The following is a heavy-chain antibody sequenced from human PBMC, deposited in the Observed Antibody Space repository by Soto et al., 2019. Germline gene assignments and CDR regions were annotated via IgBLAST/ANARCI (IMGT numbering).Heavy chain of an antibody. D-gene: IGHD4-17*01. Sequence: SETLSLTCSVSGASIRAGDYYWSWLRQPPGKSPEWIGSIDYTGGTHYNPTLTGPDSMSVDTSANQFSVKMNYVTAADSAVYYCASVGYGDYGIGYYFDFWGPGIMVTVCS. CDR3: ASVGYGDYGIGYYFDF. J-gene: IGHJ4*02. V-gene: IGHV4-30-4*01. CDR1: GASIRAGDYY. CDR2: IDYTGGT.